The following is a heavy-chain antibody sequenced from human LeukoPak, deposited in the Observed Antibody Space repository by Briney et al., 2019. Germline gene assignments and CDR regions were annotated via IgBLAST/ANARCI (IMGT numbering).Heavy chain of an antibody. CDR1: GGTFSSYA. CDR3: ASLSLAAAGPTKSFDP. V-gene: IGHV1-69*13. CDR2: IIPIFGTA. Sequence: SVKVSCKASGGTFSSYAISWVRQAPGQGLEWMGGIIPIFGTANYAQKFQGRVTITADESTSTAYMELSSLRSEDTAVYYCASLSLAAAGPTKSFDPWGQGTLVTVSS. D-gene: IGHD6-13*01. J-gene: IGHJ5*02.